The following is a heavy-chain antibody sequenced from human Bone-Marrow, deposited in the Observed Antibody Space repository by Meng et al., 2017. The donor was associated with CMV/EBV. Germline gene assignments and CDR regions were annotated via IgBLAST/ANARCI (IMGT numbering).Heavy chain of an antibody. V-gene: IGHV4-34*01. J-gene: IGHJ6*02. Sequence: SETLSLTCAVYGGSFSGYYWSWIRQPPGKGLEWIGEINHSGSTNYNPSLKSRVTISVDTSKNQFSLKLSSVTAADTAVYYCARCSYYYYGRDVWGQGNTVTVPS. D-gene: IGHD2-15*01. CDR2: INHSGST. CDR1: GGSFSGYY. CDR3: ARCSYYYYGRDV.